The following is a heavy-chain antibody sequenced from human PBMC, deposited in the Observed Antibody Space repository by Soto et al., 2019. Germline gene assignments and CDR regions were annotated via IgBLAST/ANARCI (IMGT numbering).Heavy chain of an antibody. Sequence: QVQLVQSGAEVKKPGSSVKVSCKASGGTFSIYAISWVRQVPGQGPEWMGGIIAFLGTANYAQKFQGRVRITADESTSTAHMELSSLRSEDTAVHYCARDFYSYGDGNSSSQGRYYYYGMDVRGQGTTVTVSS. CDR2: IIAFLGTA. J-gene: IGHJ6*02. D-gene: IGHD6-13*01. V-gene: IGHV1-69*12. CDR1: GGTFSIYA. CDR3: ARDFYSYGDGNSSSQGRYYYYGMDV.